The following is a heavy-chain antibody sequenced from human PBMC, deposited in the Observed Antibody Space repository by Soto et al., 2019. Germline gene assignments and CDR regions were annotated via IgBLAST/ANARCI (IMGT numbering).Heavy chain of an antibody. J-gene: IGHJ6*03. D-gene: IGHD3-10*01. CDR3: AKGGMYYYGSGSYYNDYYYYMDV. V-gene: IGHV3-9*01. CDR1: GFTFDDYA. CDR2: ISWNSGSI. Sequence: PGGSLRLSCAASGFTFDDYAMHWVRQAPGKGLEWVSGISWNSGSIGYADSVKGRFTISRDNAKNSLYLQMNSLRAEDTALYYCAKGGMYYYGSGSYYNDYYYYMDVWGKGTTVTVSS.